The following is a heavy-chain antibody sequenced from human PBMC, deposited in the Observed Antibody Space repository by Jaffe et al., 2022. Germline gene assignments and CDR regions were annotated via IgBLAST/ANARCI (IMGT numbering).Heavy chain of an antibody. D-gene: IGHD5-12*01. J-gene: IGHJ4*02. CDR2: IRSKAYGGTT. CDR1: GFTFGDYA. V-gene: IGHV3-49*04. CDR3: TRVFEEGVDIVATPDY. Sequence: EVQLVESGGGLVQPGRSLRLSCTASGFTFGDYAMSWVRQAPGKGLEWVGFIRSKAYGGTTEYAASVKGRFTISRDDSKSIAYLQMNSLKTEDTAVYYCTRVFEEGVDIVATPDYWGQGTLVTVSS.